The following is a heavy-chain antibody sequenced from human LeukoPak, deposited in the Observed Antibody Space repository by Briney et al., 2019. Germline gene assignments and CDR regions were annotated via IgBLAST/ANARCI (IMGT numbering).Heavy chain of an antibody. J-gene: IGHJ4*02. CDR1: GLTVTSNY. CDR3: ARYYYDRSGYPYYLDY. D-gene: IGHD3-22*01. V-gene: IGHV3-53*01. Sequence: GGSLRLSCAASGLTVTSNYMSWVRQAPGKGLEWVSLIYSGGSTYYADSVKGRFTVSRDNSKNTVYLQMNSLRAEDTAVYYCARYYYDRSGYPYYLDYWGQGTMVTVSS. CDR2: IYSGGST.